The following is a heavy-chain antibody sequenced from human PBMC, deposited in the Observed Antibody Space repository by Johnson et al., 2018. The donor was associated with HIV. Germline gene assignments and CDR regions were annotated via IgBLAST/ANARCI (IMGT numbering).Heavy chain of an antibody. D-gene: IGHD3-22*01. CDR2: ISSSGGTI. CDR3: ARDRYYDSSGSHAFDI. V-gene: IGHV3-11*04. CDR1: RFTFSDYY. Sequence: VQLVESGGGLVKPGGSLRLSCAASRFTFSDYYMSWIRQTPGKGLEWVSYISSSGGTIYYADSVRGRFTISRDNSKNTLYLQMNSLRAEDTAVYYCARDRYYDSSGSHAFDIWGQGTMVTVSS. J-gene: IGHJ3*02.